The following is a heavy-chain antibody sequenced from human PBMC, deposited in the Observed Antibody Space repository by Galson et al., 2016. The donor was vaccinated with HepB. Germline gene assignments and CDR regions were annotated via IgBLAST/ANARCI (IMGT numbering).Heavy chain of an antibody. CDR2: IYFDGRT. D-gene: IGHD6-13*01. CDR1: GFAISNNH. V-gene: IGHV3-53*01. CDR3: AAAAAANDIDY. Sequence: SLRLSCAASGFAISNNHMSWVRQAPGKGLDWVSIIYFDGRTFHADSVKGRFTISRDISKNTVYLQMSSLIAEDTAVYCCAAAAAANDIDYCGQGTQVTVSS. J-gene: IGHJ4*02.